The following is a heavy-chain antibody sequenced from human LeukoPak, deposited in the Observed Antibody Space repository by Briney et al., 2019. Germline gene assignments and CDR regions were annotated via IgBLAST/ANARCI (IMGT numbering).Heavy chain of an antibody. CDR2: MNPNSGNT. CDR3: ASALVDSGWTEDY. J-gene: IGHJ4*02. Sequence: ASVKVSCKVSGSTLTELSMHWVRQAPGQGLEWMGWMNPNSGNTGYAQKFQGRVTMTRNTSISTAYMELSSLRSEDTAVYYCASALVDSGWTEDYWGQGTLVTVSS. CDR1: GSTLTELS. D-gene: IGHD5-12*01. V-gene: IGHV1-8*01.